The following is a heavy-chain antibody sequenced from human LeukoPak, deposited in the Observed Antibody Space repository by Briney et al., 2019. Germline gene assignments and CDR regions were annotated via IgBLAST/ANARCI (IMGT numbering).Heavy chain of an antibody. CDR1: GYTFTSYY. D-gene: IGHD4-23*01. V-gene: IGHV1-46*01. CDR3: ARPTSVTVVSYYFDY. CDR2: INPSGGST. Sequence: ASVKVSCKASGYTFTSYYMHWVRQAPGQGLEWMGIINPSGGSTSYAQKFQGRVTMTRDTSTSTVYMELSSLRSEDTAVYYCARPTSVTVVSYYFDYWGQGTLVTVSS. J-gene: IGHJ4*02.